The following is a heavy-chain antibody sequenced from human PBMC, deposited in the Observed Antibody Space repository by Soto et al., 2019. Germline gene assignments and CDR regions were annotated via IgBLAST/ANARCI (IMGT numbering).Heavy chain of an antibody. J-gene: IGHJ4*02. CDR1: GGSFSSSSYY. CDR3: AIRSSDSSGYYSLYFDY. D-gene: IGHD3-22*01. Sequence: PSETLSLTCIVSGGSFSSSSYYWVWIRQPPGKGLEWIGYIYYSGSTYYNPSLKSRVTISVDTSKNQFSLKLSSVTAADTAVYYCAIRSSDSSGYYSLYFDYWGQGTLVTVSS. CDR2: IYYSGST. V-gene: IGHV4-31*03.